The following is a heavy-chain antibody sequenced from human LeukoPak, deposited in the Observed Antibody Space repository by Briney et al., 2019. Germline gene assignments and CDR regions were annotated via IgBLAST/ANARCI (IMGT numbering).Heavy chain of an antibody. CDR3: ARAGYSSSWYGHY. CDR1: GFTVSSSY. Sequence: GGSLRLSCAASGFTVSSSYMNWVRQAPGKGLEWVSVIYSGGSTYYADSVKGRVTISRDNTNNSLYLQMNSLRVEDTAVYYCARAGYSSSWYGHYWGQGTLVTVSS. V-gene: IGHV3-53*01. D-gene: IGHD6-13*01. J-gene: IGHJ4*02. CDR2: IYSGGST.